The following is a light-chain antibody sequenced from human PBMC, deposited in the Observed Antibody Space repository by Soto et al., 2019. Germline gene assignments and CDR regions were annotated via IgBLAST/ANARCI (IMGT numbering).Light chain of an antibody. CDR3: SSYSSISTLYV. Sequence: QSALTQPASVSESPGQSITVSCTGTSSDVGGYNYVSWYQQHPGKAPKLMIYDVSDRPSGVSNRFSGSKSGNTASLTISGLQAEDEADYYCSSYSSISTLYVFGTGTKVTVL. CDR1: SSDVGGYNY. V-gene: IGLV2-14*01. CDR2: DVS. J-gene: IGLJ1*01.